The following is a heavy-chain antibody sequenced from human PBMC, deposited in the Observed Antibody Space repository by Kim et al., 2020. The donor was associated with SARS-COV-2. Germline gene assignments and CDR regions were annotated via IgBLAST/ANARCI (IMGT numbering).Heavy chain of an antibody. J-gene: IGHJ6*02. V-gene: IGHV3-53*01. Sequence: GGSLRLSCAASGFTVSSNYMSWVRQAPGKGLEWVSVIYSGGSTYYADSVKGRFTISRDNSKNTLYLQMNSLRAEDTAVYYCARDGPRLGFGEPYYYYGMDVWGQGTTVTVSS. CDR2: IYSGGST. D-gene: IGHD3-10*01. CDR1: GFTVSSNY. CDR3: ARDGPRLGFGEPYYYYGMDV.